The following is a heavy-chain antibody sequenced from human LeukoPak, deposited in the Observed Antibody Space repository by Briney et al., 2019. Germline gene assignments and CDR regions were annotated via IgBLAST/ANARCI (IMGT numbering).Heavy chain of an antibody. CDR2: INHSGST. Sequence: KPSETLSLTCAVYGGSFSGYYWSWIRQPPGKGLEWIGEINHSGSTNYNPSLKSRVTISVDTSKNQFSLKLSSVTAADTAVYYCARGRLRRCFDPWGQGTLVTVSS. V-gene: IGHV4-34*01. J-gene: IGHJ5*02. CDR1: GGSFSGYY. CDR3: ARGRLRRCFDP. D-gene: IGHD5-24*01.